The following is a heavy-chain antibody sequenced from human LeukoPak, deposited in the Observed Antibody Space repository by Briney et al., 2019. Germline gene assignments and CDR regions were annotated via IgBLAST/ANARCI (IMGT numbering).Heavy chain of an antibody. D-gene: IGHD6-13*01. J-gene: IGHJ4*02. CDR1: GFTFSSYA. CDR3: AKQRSYPYSSSWYDY. Sequence: GGSLRLSCAASGFTFSSYAMSWVRQAPGKGLEWVSAISGSGGSTYYADPVKGRFTISRDNSKNTLYLQMNSLRAEDTAVYYCAKQRSYPYSSSWYDYWGQGTLVTVSS. V-gene: IGHV3-23*01. CDR2: ISGSGGST.